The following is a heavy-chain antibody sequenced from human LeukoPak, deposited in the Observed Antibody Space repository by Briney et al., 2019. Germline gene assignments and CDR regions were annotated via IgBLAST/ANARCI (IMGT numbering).Heavy chain of an antibody. D-gene: IGHD3-10*01. J-gene: IGHJ4*02. CDR1: GFTVSTNY. V-gene: IGHV3-53*01. CDR3: ARIWFGEFADY. CDR2: IYSGGST. Sequence: GGSLRLSCGASGFTVSTNYMSWVRQAPGKGLEWVSVIYSGGSTYYADSVKGRFTISRDNSKNTLYLQMNSLRAEDTAVYYCARIWFGEFADYWGQGTLVTVSS.